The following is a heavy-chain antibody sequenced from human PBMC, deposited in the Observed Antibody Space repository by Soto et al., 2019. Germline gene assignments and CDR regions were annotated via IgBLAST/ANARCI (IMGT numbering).Heavy chain of an antibody. CDR1: GLSFSSYG. J-gene: IGHJ4*02. CDR2: ISYDGSNK. V-gene: IGHV3-30*18. CDR3: AKDHIAAPFDY. D-gene: IGHD6-6*01. Sequence: GGSMRICCAASGLSFSSYGMHWVRQAPGKGLEWVAVISYDGSNKYYADSVKGRFTISRDNSKNTLYLQMNSLRAEDTAVYYCAKDHIAAPFDYWGQGTLVTVSS.